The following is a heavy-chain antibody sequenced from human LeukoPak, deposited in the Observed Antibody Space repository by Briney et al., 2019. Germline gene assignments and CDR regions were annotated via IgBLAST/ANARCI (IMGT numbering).Heavy chain of an antibody. CDR3: ARPHTGFDS. CDR2: VNSDGSGT. Sequence: GGSLRLSCAASGFSFSSNWMHWVRQAPGKGLVWVSRVNSDGSGTSYADSVKGRFTISRDNAKNTLYLQMNSLRVEDTAVYYCARPHTGFDSWGQGTLVTVSS. J-gene: IGHJ4*02. CDR1: GFSFSSNW. V-gene: IGHV3-74*01.